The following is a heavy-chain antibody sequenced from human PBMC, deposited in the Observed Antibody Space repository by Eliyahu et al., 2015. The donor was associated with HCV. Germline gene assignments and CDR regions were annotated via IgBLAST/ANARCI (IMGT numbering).Heavy chain of an antibody. Sequence: QVQLVQSGAEVKKPGSSVKVSCKASGGXFSXYAISWVRQAPGQGLEWMGGIIPIFGTANYAQKFQGRVTITADKSTSTAYMELSSLRSEDTAVYYCALLPQKYSSSWFSDYWGQGTLVTVSS. CDR1: GGXFSXYA. J-gene: IGHJ4*02. CDR3: ALLPQKYSSSWFSDY. D-gene: IGHD6-13*01. CDR2: IIPIFGTA. V-gene: IGHV1-69*06.